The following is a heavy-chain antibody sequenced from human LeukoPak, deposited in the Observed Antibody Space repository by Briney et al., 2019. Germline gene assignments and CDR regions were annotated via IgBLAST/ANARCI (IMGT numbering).Heavy chain of an antibody. CDR2: IYHSGST. CDR3: ARRNYGVTALCDY. V-gene: IGHV4-38-2*01. J-gene: IGHJ4*01. D-gene: IGHD4-17*01. Sequence: SETLSLTCAVSGYSISGGYYWGWIRQPPGKGLEWIGSIYHSGSTYYNPSLKSRVTISVDTSKNQFSLKLSSVTAADTAVYYCARRNYGVTALCDYWGQGTLVTVSS. CDR1: GYSISGGYY.